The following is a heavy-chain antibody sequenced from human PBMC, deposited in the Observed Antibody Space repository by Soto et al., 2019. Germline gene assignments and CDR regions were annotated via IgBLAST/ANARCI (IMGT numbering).Heavy chain of an antibody. V-gene: IGHV4-59*01. CDR1: GASISSYY. CDR3: ARVPAVASTIPSLWFDP. J-gene: IGHJ5*02. CDR2: IHYSGST. Sequence: SETLSLTCTVSGASISSYYWSWIRQPPGKGLEWIGYIHYSGSTKYNPSLKSRVTISVDTSKNQFSLKLTSVTAADTAVYFCARVPAVASTIPSLWFDPWGQGTLVTVSS. D-gene: IGHD6-19*01.